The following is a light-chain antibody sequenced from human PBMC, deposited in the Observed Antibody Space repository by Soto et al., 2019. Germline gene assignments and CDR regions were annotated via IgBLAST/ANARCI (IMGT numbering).Light chain of an antibody. CDR1: QDIKNY. CDR3: QQYDNLPHT. CDR2: DAS. V-gene: IGKV1-33*01. Sequence: DIQMTQSPSSLSASVGDRATITCQASQDIKNYLNWYQQKSGKAPKLLIYDASDLETGVPSRFSGSGSGTDFTFTINSLQPEDIATYYCQQYDNLPHTFGRGTKVEIK. J-gene: IGKJ4*01.